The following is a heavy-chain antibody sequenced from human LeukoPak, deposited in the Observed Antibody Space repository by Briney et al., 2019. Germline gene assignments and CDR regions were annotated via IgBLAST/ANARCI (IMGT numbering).Heavy chain of an antibody. V-gene: IGHV4-34*01. CDR1: GDFFSVHY. D-gene: IGHD3-10*01. J-gene: IGHJ5*02. CDR2: INHGGNT. CDR3: ARAGGYGSGNSA. Sequence: SETLSLTCAVSGDFFSVHYWSWIRQSPGKGLEWIGEINHGGNTNYNPSLKRRVTISVDTSKNQFSLKLSSVTAADTAVYYCARAGGYGSGNSAWGQGTLVTVSS.